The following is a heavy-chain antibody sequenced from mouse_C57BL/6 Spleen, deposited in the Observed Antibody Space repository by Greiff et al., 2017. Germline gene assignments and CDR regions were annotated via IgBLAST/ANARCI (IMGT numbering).Heavy chain of an antibody. Sequence: QVQLQQPGAELVMPGASVKLSCKASGYNFTSYWMHWVKQRPGQGLEWIGEIDPSDSYTNYNQKFKGKSTLTVDKSSSTAYMQLSSLTSEDSAVYYCACYSKALFAYWGQGTLVTVSA. CDR3: ACYSKALFAY. J-gene: IGHJ3*01. D-gene: IGHD2-5*01. V-gene: IGHV1-69*01. CDR2: IDPSDSYT. CDR1: GYNFTSYW.